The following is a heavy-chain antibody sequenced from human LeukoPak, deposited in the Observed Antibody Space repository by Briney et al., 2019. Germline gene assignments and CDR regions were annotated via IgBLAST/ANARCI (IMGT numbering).Heavy chain of an antibody. CDR1: GYSFTSFG. V-gene: IGHV1-18*01. D-gene: IGHD5-18*01. Sequence: ASVKVSCKASGYSFTSFGISWVRQAPGQGLEWMGWISGYNGNTNYAQKFQGRVTMTRNTSISTAYMELSSLRSEDTAVYYCARLGYSYGYNWFDPWGQGTLVTVSS. CDR2: ISGYNGNT. J-gene: IGHJ5*02. CDR3: ARLGYSYGYNWFDP.